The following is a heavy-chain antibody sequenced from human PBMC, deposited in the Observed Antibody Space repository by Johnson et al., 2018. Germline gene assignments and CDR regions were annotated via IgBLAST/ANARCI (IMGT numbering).Heavy chain of an antibody. J-gene: IGHJ3*02. CDR1: GYTFTSYD. CDR3: ATVIAVAGTNAFDI. V-gene: IGHV1-8*01. D-gene: IGHD6-19*01. CDR2: MNPNSGNT. Sequence: VQLVQSGAEVKKPGASVEVSCKASGYTFTSYDINWVRQATGQGLEWMGWMNPNSGNTGYAQKFQGSVHMTRNTSISTAYMELSSLRPEDTAVYYCATVIAVAGTNAFDIWGQGTMVTVSS.